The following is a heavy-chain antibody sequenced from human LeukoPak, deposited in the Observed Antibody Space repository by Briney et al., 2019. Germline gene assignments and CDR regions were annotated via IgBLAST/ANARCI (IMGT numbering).Heavy chain of an antibody. D-gene: IGHD6-13*01. CDR1: GYTSTSYD. Sequence: ASVKVSCEASGYTSTSYDINWVRQSTGQGLEWMGWMNPNSGNTGYAQKFQGRVTITRNTSISTAYMELSSLRSEDTAVYYCARSPEVAAAGDYWGQGTLVTVSS. V-gene: IGHV1-8*03. CDR2: MNPNSGNT. CDR3: ARSPEVAAAGDY. J-gene: IGHJ4*02.